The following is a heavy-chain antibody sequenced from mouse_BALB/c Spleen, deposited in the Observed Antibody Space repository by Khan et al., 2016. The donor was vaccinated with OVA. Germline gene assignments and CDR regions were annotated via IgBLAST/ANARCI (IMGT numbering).Heavy chain of an antibody. J-gene: IGHJ3*01. D-gene: IGHD2-4*01. CDR2: INYSGNT. CDR1: GYSITSEYA. V-gene: IGHV3-2*02. CDR3: TRKDYYDYDPFPY. Sequence: EVKLLESGPGLVKPSQSLSLTCTVTGYSITSEYAWNWIRQFPGNKLEWMGYINYSGNTRYNPYLKSRISITRDTSTNQFFLQVNSVTTEDTATYYCTRKDYYDYDPFPYWGQGTLVTVSA.